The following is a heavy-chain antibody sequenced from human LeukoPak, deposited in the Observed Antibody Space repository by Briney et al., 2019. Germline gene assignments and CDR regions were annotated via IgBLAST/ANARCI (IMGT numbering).Heavy chain of an antibody. CDR3: ATMDFRSAHGGY. J-gene: IGHJ4*02. Sequence: SQTLSLTCTVSGGSISSGSYYWSWIRQPAGKGLEWIGRIYTSGSTNYNPSLKSRVTISVDTSKNQFSLKLSSVTAADTAVYCVATMDFRSAHGGYWGQGTPVTVSS. CDR1: GGSISSGSYY. D-gene: IGHD3-3*01. CDR2: IYTSGST. V-gene: IGHV4-61*02.